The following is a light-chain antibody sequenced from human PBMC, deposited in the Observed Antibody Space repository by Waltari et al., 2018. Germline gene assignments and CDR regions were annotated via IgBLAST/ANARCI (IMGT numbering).Light chain of an antibody. CDR1: SSNIGNNQ. CDR3: GTWDSSLSIWV. J-gene: IGLJ3*02. CDR2: NNN. Sequence: QSVLTQPPSVSAAPGQQVTIPCSGSSSNIGNNQLSWYQQPPGTAPKLLIYNNNGRPSGIPDRFSASRSGTSATLGITGLQTGDEANYYCGTWDSSLSIWVFGGGTKVTVL. V-gene: IGLV1-51*01.